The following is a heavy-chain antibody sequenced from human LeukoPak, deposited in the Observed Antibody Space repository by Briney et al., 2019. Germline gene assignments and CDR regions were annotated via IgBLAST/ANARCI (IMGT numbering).Heavy chain of an antibody. CDR2: IWYDGSNK. D-gene: IGHD2-8*01. Sequence: GGSLRLSCAASGFTFSSYGMHWVRQAPGKGLEWVAVIWYDGSNKYYADSVEGRFTISRDNSKNTLYLQMNSLRAEDTAVYYCARDSGGLMNHYGMDVWGQGTTVTVSS. CDR1: GFTFSSYG. J-gene: IGHJ6*02. V-gene: IGHV3-33*01. CDR3: ARDSGGLMNHYGMDV.